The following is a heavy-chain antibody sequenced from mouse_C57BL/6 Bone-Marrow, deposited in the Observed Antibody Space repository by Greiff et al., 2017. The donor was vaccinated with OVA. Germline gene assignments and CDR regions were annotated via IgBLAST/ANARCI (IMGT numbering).Heavy chain of an antibody. CDR2: IYPRSGNT. D-gene: IGHD2-4*01. CDR1: GYTFTSYG. CDR3: ARVYYDYGVYYFDD. V-gene: IGHV1-81*01. J-gene: IGHJ2*01. Sequence: VKLMESGAELARPGASVKLSCKASGYTFTSYGISWVKQRTGQGLEWIGEIYPRSGNTYYNEKFKGKATLTADKSSSTAYMELRSLTSEDSAVYFCARVYYDYGVYYFDDWGQGTTLTVSS.